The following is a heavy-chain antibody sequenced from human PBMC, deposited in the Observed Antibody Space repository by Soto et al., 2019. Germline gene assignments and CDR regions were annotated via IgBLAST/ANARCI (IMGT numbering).Heavy chain of an antibody. Sequence: SHTLSLTCAISGDSVSGNSAAWNWIRQSPSRGLEWLGRTYYRSRWYNDYAVSVKSRITVTPDTSKNQFSLHLNSVTPEDTAVYYCAISNYYYDSSGYRQDFDIWGQGTSVTVS. CDR3: AISNYYYDSSGYRQDFDI. CDR1: GDSVSGNSAA. J-gene: IGHJ3*02. D-gene: IGHD3-22*01. CDR2: TYYRSRWYN. V-gene: IGHV6-1*01.